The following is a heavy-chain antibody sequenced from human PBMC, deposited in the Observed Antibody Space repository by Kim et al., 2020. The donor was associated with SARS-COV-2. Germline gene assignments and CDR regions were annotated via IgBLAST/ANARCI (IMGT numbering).Heavy chain of an antibody. CDR1: GFTFSSYG. D-gene: IGHD3-10*01. CDR2: IWYDGSNK. CDR3: ARETRLGSGLYFSGYYYGVDV. Sequence: GGSLRLSCAASGFTFSSYGMHWVRQAPGKGLEWVAVIWYDGSNKYYADSVKGRFTISRDNSKNTLYLQMNSLRAEDTAVYYCARETRLGSGLYFSGYYYGVDVWGQGTTVTVSS. V-gene: IGHV3-33*01. J-gene: IGHJ6*02.